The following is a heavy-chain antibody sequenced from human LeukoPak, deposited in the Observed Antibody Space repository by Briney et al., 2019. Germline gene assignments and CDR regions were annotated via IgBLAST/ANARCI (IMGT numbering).Heavy chain of an antibody. V-gene: IGHV4-34*01. D-gene: IGHD3-9*01. CDR2: INHSGST. CDR1: GGSFSGYY. Sequence: SETLSLTCAVYGGSFSGYYWSWIRQPPGKGLEWIGEINHSGSTNYNPSLKSRVTISVDTSKNQFSLKLSSVTAADTAVYYCARLRRYFDWLLDARGAFDIWGQGTMVTVSS. J-gene: IGHJ3*02. CDR3: ARLRRYFDWLLDARGAFDI.